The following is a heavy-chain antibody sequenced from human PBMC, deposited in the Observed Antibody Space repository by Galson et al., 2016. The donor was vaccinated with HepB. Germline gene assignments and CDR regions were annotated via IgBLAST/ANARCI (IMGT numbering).Heavy chain of an antibody. CDR3: ARHGRRGLTDP. CDR2: CHYTGYT. J-gene: IGHJ5*02. Sequence: SETLSLTCTVSGDSMNSSSYYWGWIRQPPGKGLEWIGSCHYTGYTYYNPSLKSRFTISVDTSKNQFSLKLSSVTAADTAIYYCARHGRRGLTDPWGQGTLVTVSS. D-gene: IGHD1-1*01. CDR1: GDSMNSSSYY. V-gene: IGHV4-39*01.